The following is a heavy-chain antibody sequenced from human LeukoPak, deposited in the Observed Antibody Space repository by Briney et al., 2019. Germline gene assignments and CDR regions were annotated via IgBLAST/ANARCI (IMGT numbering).Heavy chain of an antibody. CDR3: ASPFDY. CDR2: IDSSGTTI. Sequence: GGSLRLSCAASGFTFSTYSMNWVRQAPGKGLEWVCYIDSSGTTIYYADSVKGRFTISRDNAKNSLYLQMNSLRAGDTAVYYCASPFDYWGQGTLVTVSS. V-gene: IGHV3-48*04. J-gene: IGHJ4*02. CDR1: GFTFSTYS.